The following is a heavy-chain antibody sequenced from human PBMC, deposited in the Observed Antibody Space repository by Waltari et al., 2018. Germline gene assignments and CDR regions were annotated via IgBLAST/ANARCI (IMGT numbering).Heavy chain of an antibody. J-gene: IGHJ6*03. CDR2: IYDSGRT. V-gene: IGHV4-30-4*08. Sequence: QVQLQESGPGLVQPSQTLSLTCTVSGASISSGNYYWSWLRQPPGKGLEWIGYIYDSGRTSYNPSLKSRVTISVDTSKNQFSLKLSSVTAADTAVYYCARGVPVYYYYLDVWGKGTTVTISS. CDR1: GASISSGNYY. D-gene: IGHD3-3*01. CDR3: ARGVPVYYYYLDV.